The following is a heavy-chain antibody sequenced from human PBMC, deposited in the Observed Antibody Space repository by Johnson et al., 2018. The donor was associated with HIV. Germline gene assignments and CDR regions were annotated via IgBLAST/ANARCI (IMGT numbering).Heavy chain of an antibody. CDR3: ARAMYYYDTSGYLIRPRAFDI. D-gene: IGHD3-22*01. Sequence: VQLVESGGDVVRPGGSLRISCVASGFKLYEYDVSWVRQVPGKGLEWVSGINWSGGGTTYADSVKGRFTVSSDNAKNSLYLQMNSLRAEDTALCYCARAMYYYDTSGYLIRPRAFDIWGQGTVVTVSS. CDR1: GFKLYEYD. V-gene: IGHV3-20*04. J-gene: IGHJ3*02. CDR2: INWSGGGT.